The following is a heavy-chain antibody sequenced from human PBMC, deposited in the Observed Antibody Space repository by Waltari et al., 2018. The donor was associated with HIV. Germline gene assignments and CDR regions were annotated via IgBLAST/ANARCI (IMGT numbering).Heavy chain of an antibody. CDR3: ARRKGDYRTAFDI. V-gene: IGHV5-51*01. J-gene: IGHJ3*02. CDR2: IYPGDSDA. Sequence: EEKLVQSGAEVKERGASLKISCRSLGNNFAGYWVGWVRQMPGKGLGWMGVIYPGDSDAVYSPSFQGRVIMSTDSSISTVYLQWSSLRASDTAMYYCARRKGDYRTAFDIWGQGTMVTASS. D-gene: IGHD4-17*01. CDR1: GNNFAGYW.